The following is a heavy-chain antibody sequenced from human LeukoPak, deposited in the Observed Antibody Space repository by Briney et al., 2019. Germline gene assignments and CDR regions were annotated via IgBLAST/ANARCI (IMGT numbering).Heavy chain of an antibody. CDR3: ARENYGDYVKIDY. CDR1: GFTFSSYW. V-gene: IGHV3-7*01. D-gene: IGHD4-17*01. Sequence: GRSLRLSCAASGFTFSSYWMSWVRQAPGKGLEWVANIKQDGSEKYYVDSVKGRFTISRDNAKNSLYLQMNSLRAEDTAVYYCARENYGDYVKIDYWGQGTLVTVSS. CDR2: IKQDGSEK. J-gene: IGHJ4*02.